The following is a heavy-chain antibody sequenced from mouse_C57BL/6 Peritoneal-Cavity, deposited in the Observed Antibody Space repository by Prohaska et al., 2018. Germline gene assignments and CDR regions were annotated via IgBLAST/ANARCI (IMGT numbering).Heavy chain of an antibody. J-gene: IGHJ3*01. CDR3: TPYYGSSDVAPFAY. CDR2: IVPEDGDI. Sequence: EVQLQQSGAELVRPGASVKLSCTATGFNIKDYYMHWVKQRPEWGMEWIGRIVPEDGDIESSAKFQDKANMTADKSSITAYLQLSRLTSEDSGVYYGTPYYGSSDVAPFAYWGQGTLVTVSA. CDR1: GFNIKDYY. V-gene: IGHV14-1*01. D-gene: IGHD1-1*01.